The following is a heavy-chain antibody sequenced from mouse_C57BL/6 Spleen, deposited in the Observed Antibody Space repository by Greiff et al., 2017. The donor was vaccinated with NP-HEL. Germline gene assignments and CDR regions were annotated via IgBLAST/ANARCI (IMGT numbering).Heavy chain of an antibody. CDR1: GFTFTDYY. Sequence: DVHLVESGGGLVQPGGSLSLSCAASGFTFTDYYMSWVRQPPGKALEWLGFIRNKANGYTTEYSASVKGRFTISRDNSQSILYLQMNALRAEDSATYYCASQGRGYFDYWGQGTTLTVSS. CDR2: IRNKANGYTT. CDR3: ASQGRGYFDY. J-gene: IGHJ2*01. D-gene: IGHD3-3*01. V-gene: IGHV7-3*01.